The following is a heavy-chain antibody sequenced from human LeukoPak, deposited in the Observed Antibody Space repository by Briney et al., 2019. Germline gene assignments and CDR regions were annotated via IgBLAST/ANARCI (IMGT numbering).Heavy chain of an antibody. CDR2: ISGSGGST. V-gene: IGHV3-23*01. CDR1: GFTFSSYA. Sequence: PGGSLRLSCAASGFTFSSYAMSWVRQAPGKGLEWVSAISGSGGSTYYADSVKGRFTISRDNSKNTLYLQMNSLRAEDTAVYYCAKSGQWLVQYYYYGMDVWGQGTTVTVSS. J-gene: IGHJ6*02. CDR3: AKSGQWLVQYYYYGMDV. D-gene: IGHD6-19*01.